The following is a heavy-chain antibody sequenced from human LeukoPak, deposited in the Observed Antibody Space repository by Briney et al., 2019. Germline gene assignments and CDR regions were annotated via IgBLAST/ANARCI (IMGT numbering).Heavy chain of an antibody. J-gene: IGHJ4*02. D-gene: IGHD5-12*01. CDR3: ARGYNSFDY. CDR1: GFTFSSYA. Sequence: GRSLRLSCAASGFTFSSYAMHWVRQAPGKGLEWVAVIPYDGSNKYYADSVKGRFTISRDNSKNTLYLQMNSLRAEDTAVYYCARGYNSFDYWGQGTLVTVSS. CDR2: IPYDGSNK. V-gene: IGHV3-30-3*01.